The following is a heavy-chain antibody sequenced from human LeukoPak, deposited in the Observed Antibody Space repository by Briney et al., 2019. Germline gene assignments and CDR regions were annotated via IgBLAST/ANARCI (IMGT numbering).Heavy chain of an antibody. CDR1: GGSISSYY. V-gene: IGHV4-59*01. CDR3: ASGYCSGGSCYSIDY. Sequence: SETLSLTCTVSGGSISSYYWGWIRQPPGKGLEWIGYIYYSGSTNYNPSLKSRVTISVDTSKNQFSLKLSSVTAADTAVYYCASGYCSGGSCYSIDYWGQGTLVTVSS. CDR2: IYYSGST. D-gene: IGHD2-15*01. J-gene: IGHJ4*02.